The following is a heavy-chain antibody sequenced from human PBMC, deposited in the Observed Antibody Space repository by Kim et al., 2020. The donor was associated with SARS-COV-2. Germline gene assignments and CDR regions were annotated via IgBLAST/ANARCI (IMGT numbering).Heavy chain of an antibody. J-gene: IGHJ6*02. Sequence: SETLSLTCTVSGGSISTYYWNWVRQPPGKGLEWVGYIDYTGSTNYNPSLKSRVTLSIDTSTNQFSLRLSSVTAADTAVYYCAREDVKFSYYGMDVWGHWTTVTVSS. V-gene: IGHV4-59*01. CDR3: AREDVKFSYYGMDV. CDR1: GGSISTYY. CDR2: IDYTGST.